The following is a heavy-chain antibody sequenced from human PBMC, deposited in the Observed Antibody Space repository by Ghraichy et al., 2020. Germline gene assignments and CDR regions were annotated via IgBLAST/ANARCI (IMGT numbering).Heavy chain of an antibody. D-gene: IGHD3-10*01. J-gene: IGHJ5*02. CDR2: ISASSGTT. CDR1: SDTFTFSG. Sequence: ASVKVSCKASSDTFTFSGTSWVRQAPGQVLEWIGWISASSGTTNYAQKFQGRVTMTTETSTTTAYMELTSLTSDDTAVYFCAREPRASSRFDPWGQGTLVTVSS. CDR3: AREPRASSRFDP. V-gene: IGHV1-18*01.